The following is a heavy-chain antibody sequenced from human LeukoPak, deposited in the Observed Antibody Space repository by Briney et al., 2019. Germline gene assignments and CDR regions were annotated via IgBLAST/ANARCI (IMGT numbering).Heavy chain of an antibody. J-gene: IGHJ5*02. V-gene: IGHV3-30*02. Sequence: HPGGSLRLSCAASGFTFSDYYMSWIRQAPGKGLEWVAFIRYDGSNKYYADSVKGRFTISRDNSKNTLYLQMNSLRAEDTAVYYCAKDPRAAAGDNWFDPWGQGTLVTVSS. CDR1: GFTFSDYY. CDR3: AKDPRAAAGDNWFDP. D-gene: IGHD6-13*01. CDR2: IRYDGSNK.